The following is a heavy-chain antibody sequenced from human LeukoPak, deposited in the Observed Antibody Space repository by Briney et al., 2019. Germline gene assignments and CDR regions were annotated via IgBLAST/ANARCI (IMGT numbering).Heavy chain of an antibody. D-gene: IGHD5-24*01. J-gene: IGHJ4*02. CDR3: ARDSWLHRSNFDY. CDR1: GGSFSGYY. CDR2: INHSGST. V-gene: IGHV4-34*01. Sequence: PSETLSLTCAVYGGSFSGYYWSWIRQPPGKGLEWIGEINHSGSTNYNPSLKSRVTISVDTSKNQFSLKLSSVTAADTAVYYCARDSWLHRSNFDYWGQGTLVTVSS.